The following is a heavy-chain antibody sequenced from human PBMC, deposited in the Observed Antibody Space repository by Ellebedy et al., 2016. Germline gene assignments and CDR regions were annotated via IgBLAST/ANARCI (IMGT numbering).Heavy chain of an antibody. CDR2: IGAGFDT. CDR3: AKATLQWLIRGRGADY. Sequence: GESLKISCAASGFTFTSSDMHWVRQATGKGLEWVSAIGAGFDTYYAGSVKGRFTISRDNSKNTLYLQINSLRAEDTAVYYCAKATLQWLIRGRGADYWGQGTLVTVSS. J-gene: IGHJ4*02. V-gene: IGHV3-13*01. CDR1: GFTFTSSD. D-gene: IGHD6-19*01.